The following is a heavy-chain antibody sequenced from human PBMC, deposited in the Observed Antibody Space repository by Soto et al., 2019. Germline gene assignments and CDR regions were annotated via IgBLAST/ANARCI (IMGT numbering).Heavy chain of an antibody. CDR3: ARDVVLVPTTMDV. V-gene: IGHV1-18*01. CDR2: ISGFNGNT. CDR1: GYTFTSYG. J-gene: IGHJ6*02. D-gene: IGHD2-2*01. Sequence: APVKVSCKTSGYTFTSYGITWVRQAPGQGLEWMGWISGFNGNTKYVQKFQGRVTMTTDTSTSTAYMELRSLKSDDTAVYYCARDVVLVPTTMDVWGQGTTVTVSS.